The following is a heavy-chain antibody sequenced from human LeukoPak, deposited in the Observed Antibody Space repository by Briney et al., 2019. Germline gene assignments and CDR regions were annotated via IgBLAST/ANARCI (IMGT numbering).Heavy chain of an antibody. V-gene: IGHV3-23*01. D-gene: IGHD1-14*01. CDR1: GFTFSSYA. CDR2: ISGSGGST. Sequence: YPGGSLRLSCAASGFTFSSYAMSWVRQAPGKGLEWVSAISGSGGSTYYADSVKGRFTISRDNSKNTLYLQMNSLRAEDTAVYYCAKDLKVNPDAFDIWGQGTMVTVSS. J-gene: IGHJ3*02. CDR3: AKDLKVNPDAFDI.